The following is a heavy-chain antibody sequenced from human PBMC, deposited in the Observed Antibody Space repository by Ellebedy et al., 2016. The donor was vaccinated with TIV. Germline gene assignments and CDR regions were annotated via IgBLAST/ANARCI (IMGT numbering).Heavy chain of an antibody. D-gene: IGHD2-2*01. Sequence: SVKVSXXASGGTFSSYAISWVRQAPGQGLEWMGRIFPIVDLANYAQKFQGRVTITADKSTSTAYMEVTSLRSEDTAVYYCATGTYSSSSHGMDVWGQGTTVTVSS. CDR3: ATGTYSSSSHGMDV. CDR1: GGTFSSYA. J-gene: IGHJ6*02. V-gene: IGHV1-69*04. CDR2: IFPIVDLA.